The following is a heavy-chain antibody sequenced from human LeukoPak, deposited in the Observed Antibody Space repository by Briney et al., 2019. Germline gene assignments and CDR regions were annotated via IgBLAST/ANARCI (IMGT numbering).Heavy chain of an antibody. V-gene: IGHV3-48*01. CDR2: ISSSSDII. J-gene: IGHJ4*02. CDR3: AKSGMTTVTPMDY. D-gene: IGHD4-17*01. Sequence: GGSLRLSCAVSGFTFNTYSMNWVRQAPGKGLEWVSYISSSSDIIYYADSVKGRFTISRENAKNSLYLQMNSLRAEDTALYYCAKSGMTTVTPMDYWGQGTLVTVSS. CDR1: GFTFNTYS.